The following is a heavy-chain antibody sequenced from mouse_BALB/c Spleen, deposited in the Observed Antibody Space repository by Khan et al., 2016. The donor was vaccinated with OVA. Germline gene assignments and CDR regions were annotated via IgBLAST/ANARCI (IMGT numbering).Heavy chain of an antibody. D-gene: IGHD1-1*01. CDR1: GYIFTNYG. CDR2: INTYTGEP. CDR3: ARGAFYYCRRKNAWFAY. V-gene: IGHV9-3-1*01. J-gene: IGHJ3*01. Sequence: QIQLVQSGPELKKPGETVKISCKASGYIFTNYGMNWVKQAPGQGLKWMDWINTYTGEPTYADDFRGRFAFSLETSASTAYLQINNLKNEDTATYFCARGAFYYCRRKNAWFAYWGQGTLVTVSA.